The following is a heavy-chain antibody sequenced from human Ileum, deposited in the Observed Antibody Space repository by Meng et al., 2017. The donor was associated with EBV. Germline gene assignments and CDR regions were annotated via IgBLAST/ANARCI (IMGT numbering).Heavy chain of an antibody. V-gene: IGHV3-30*03. CDR1: GFTFSHYG. CDR2: LPAYGGKI. J-gene: IGHJ5*02. Sequence: QLVESGGGVVQPGRXXRLSCAASGFTFSHYGMFWVRQAPGKGPEWVAILPAYGGKIYYSDSVKGRFSVSRDNSKNTLYLQMNSLRVEDTAMYYCARDETGRFDPWGQGTLVTVSS. CDR3: ARDETGRFDP. D-gene: IGHD1-14*01.